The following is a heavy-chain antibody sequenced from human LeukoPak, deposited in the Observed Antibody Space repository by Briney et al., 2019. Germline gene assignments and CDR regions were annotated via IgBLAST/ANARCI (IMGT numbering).Heavy chain of an antibody. J-gene: IGHJ4*02. CDR1: GYTFTGYY. CDR2: ISAYNGNT. CDR3: ARADVSYVAVAGHFDY. D-gene: IGHD6-19*01. Sequence: GASVKVSCKASGYTFTGYYMHWVRQAPGQGLEWMGWISAYNGNTNYAQKLQGRVTMTTDTSTSTAYMELRSLRSDDTAVYYCARADVSYVAVAGHFDYWGQGTLVTVSS. V-gene: IGHV1-18*04.